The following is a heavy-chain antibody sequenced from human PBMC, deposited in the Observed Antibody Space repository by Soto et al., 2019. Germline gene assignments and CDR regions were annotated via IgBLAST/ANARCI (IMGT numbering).Heavy chain of an antibody. D-gene: IGHD2-15*01. V-gene: IGHV4-34*01. Sequence: SETLSLTCAVYGGSFSGYYWSWIRQPPGKGLEWIGEINHSGSTNYNPSLKSRVTISVDTSKNQFSLKLSSVTAADTAVYYCARAVVVDDTPLVPGGMDVWGQGTTVTVSS. CDR1: GGSFSGYY. J-gene: IGHJ6*02. CDR3: ARAVVVDDTPLVPGGMDV. CDR2: INHSGST.